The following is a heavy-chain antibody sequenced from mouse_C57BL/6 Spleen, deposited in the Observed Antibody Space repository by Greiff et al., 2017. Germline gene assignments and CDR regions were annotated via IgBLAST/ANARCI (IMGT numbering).Heavy chain of an antibody. CDR2: IHPSDSDT. V-gene: IGHV1-74*01. CDR1: GYTFTSYW. D-gene: IGHD1-1*01. CDR3: GSRGFAY. Sequence: QVQLQQPGAELVKPGASVKVSCKASGYTFTSYWMHWVKQRPGQGLEWIGRIHPSDSDTNYNQKLQGKATLTVDTSSITAYMQLRSLTSEDSAVYYCGSRGFAYWGQGTLVTVSA. J-gene: IGHJ3*01.